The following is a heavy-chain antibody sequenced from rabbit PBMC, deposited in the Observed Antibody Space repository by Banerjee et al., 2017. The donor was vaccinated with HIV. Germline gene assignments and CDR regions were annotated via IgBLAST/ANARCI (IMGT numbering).Heavy chain of an antibody. D-gene: IGHD5-1*01. Sequence: QSLEESGGGLVKPGASLTLTCKASGFSFNSGYDMCWVRQAPGKGLEWVACIDTGRRGTTYYASWAKGRFTISRASSTTVTLQMTSLTAADTATYFCARDTAGREDFNLWGQGTLVTVS. CDR2: IDTGRRGTT. V-gene: IGHV1S40*01. CDR1: GFSFNSGYD. CDR3: ARDTAGREDFNL. J-gene: IGHJ4*01.